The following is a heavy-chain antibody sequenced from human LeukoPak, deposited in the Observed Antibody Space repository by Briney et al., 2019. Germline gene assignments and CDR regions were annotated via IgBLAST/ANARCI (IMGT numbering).Heavy chain of an antibody. J-gene: IGHJ4*02. CDR2: ISGSGGST. V-gene: IGHV3-23*01. CDR1: GFTFSSYA. D-gene: IGHD2-8*01. Sequence: GGSLRLSCAASGFTFSSYAMSWVRQAPGKGLEWVSAISGSGGSTYYADSVKGRFTISRDNAKNSLYLQMNSLRAEDTAVYYCARVGVDVCYECYFDYWGQGTLVTVSS. CDR3: ARVGVDVCYECYFDY.